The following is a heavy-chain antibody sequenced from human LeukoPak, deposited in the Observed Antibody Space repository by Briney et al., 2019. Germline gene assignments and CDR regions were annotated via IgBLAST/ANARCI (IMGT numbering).Heavy chain of an antibody. Sequence: SGGSLRLSCAASGFTFSSYAMSWVRQAPGKGLEWVSAISGGSTYYADSVKGRFTISRDNSKNTLYLQMNSLRAEDTAVYYCAKAPTSSGWYGWGQGTLVTVSS. D-gene: IGHD6-19*01. J-gene: IGHJ4*02. CDR2: ISGGST. CDR1: GFTFSSYA. CDR3: AKAPTSSGWYG. V-gene: IGHV3-23*01.